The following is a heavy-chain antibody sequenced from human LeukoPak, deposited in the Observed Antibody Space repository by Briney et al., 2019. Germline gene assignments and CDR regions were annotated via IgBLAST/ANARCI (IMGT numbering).Heavy chain of an antibody. J-gene: IGHJ4*02. V-gene: IGHV3-21*04. D-gene: IGHD6-19*01. CDR3: AKGSGIAVAGTIDY. CDR1: GFTFSSYS. Sequence: GGSLRLSCAASGFTFSSYSMNWVRQAPGKGLEWVSSISSSSSYIYYADSVKGRFTISRDNAKNSLYLQMNSLRAEDMALYYCAKGSGIAVAGTIDYWGQGTLVTVSS. CDR2: ISSSSSYI.